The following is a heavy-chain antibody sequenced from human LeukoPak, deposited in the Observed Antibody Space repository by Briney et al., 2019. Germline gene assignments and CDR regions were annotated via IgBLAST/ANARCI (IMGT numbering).Heavy chain of an antibody. D-gene: IGHD3-10*01. CDR1: GGTFSSYA. J-gene: IGHJ4*02. Sequence: SVKVSCKASGGTFSSYAISWVRQAPGQGLEWMGGIIPIFGTANYAQKFQGRVTITADKSTSTAYMELSSLRSEDTAVYYCARDADRTHYYGSGSYYNWGQGTLVTVSS. CDR3: ARDADRTHYYGSGSYYN. CDR2: IIPIFGTA. V-gene: IGHV1-69*06.